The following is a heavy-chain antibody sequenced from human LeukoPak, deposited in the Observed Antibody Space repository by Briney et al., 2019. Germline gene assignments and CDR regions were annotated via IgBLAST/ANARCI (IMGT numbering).Heavy chain of an antibody. CDR1: GGSFSGYY. D-gene: IGHD6-13*01. CDR2: INHSGST. V-gene: IGHV4-34*01. J-gene: IGHJ4*02. CDR3: ARVLSRIAAGGFDY. Sequence: SETLSLTCAVYGGSFSGYYWSWIRQPPGKGLEWIGEINHSGSTNYNPSPKSRVTISVDTSKNQFSLKLSSVTAADTAVYYCARVLSRIAAGGFDYWGQGTLVTVSS.